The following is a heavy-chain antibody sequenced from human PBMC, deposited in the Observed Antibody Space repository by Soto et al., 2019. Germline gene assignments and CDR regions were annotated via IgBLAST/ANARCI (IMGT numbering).Heavy chain of an antibody. CDR1: GGTFSSYA. CDR2: IIPIFGTA. V-gene: IGHV1-69*13. D-gene: IGHD3-22*01. J-gene: IGHJ4*02. CDR3: ARVPSYYYDSSGPYYFDY. Sequence: ASVKVSCKASGGTFSSYAISWVRQAPGQGLEWMGGIIPIFGTANYAQKFQGRVTITADESTSTAYMELSSLRSEDTAVYYCARVPSYYYDSSGPYYFDYWGQGTLVTVPQ.